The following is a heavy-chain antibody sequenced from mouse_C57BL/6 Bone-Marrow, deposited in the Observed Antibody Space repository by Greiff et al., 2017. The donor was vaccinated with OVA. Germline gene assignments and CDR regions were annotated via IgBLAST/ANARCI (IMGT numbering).Heavy chain of an antibody. CDR1: GFNIKDDY. CDR3: TTEFYYAMDY. CDR2: IDPENGDT. V-gene: IGHV14-4*01. Sequence: EVQLQQSGAELVRPGASVKLSCTASGFNIKDDYMHWVKQRPEQGLEWIGWIDPENGDTEYASKFQGKATITAYTSSNTAYMQLSSLTSEDTAVYYCTTEFYYAMDYWGQGTSVTVSS. J-gene: IGHJ4*01.